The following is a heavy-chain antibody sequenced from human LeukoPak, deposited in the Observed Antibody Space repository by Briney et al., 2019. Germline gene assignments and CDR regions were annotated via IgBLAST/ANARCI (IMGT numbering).Heavy chain of an antibody. CDR1: GGSISSSSYY. V-gene: IGHV4-39*07. D-gene: IGHD3-10*01. J-gene: IGHJ4*02. Sequence: SETLSLTCTVSGGSISSSSYYWGWIRQPPGKGLEWIGSIYYSGSTYYNPSLKSRVTISVDRSKNQFSLKLSSVTAADTAVYYCARGGRGALFDYWGQGTLVTVSS. CDR2: IYYSGST. CDR3: ARGGRGALFDY.